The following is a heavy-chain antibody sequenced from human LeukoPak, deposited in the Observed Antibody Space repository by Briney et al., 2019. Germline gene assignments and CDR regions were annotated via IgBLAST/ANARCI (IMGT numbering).Heavy chain of an antibody. Sequence: GGSLRLSCAASGFTFSSYGMHWVRQAPGKGLEWVAVIWYDGSNKYYADSVKGRFTISRDNSKNTLYLQMSSLRAEDTAVYYCARTENYCGGDCYIDYWGQGTLVTVSS. CDR2: IWYDGSNK. CDR1: GFTFSSYG. V-gene: IGHV3-33*01. J-gene: IGHJ4*02. CDR3: ARTENYCGGDCYIDY. D-gene: IGHD2-21*02.